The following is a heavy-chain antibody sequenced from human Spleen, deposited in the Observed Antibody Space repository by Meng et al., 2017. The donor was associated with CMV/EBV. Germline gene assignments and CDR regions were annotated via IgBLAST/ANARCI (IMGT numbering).Heavy chain of an antibody. CDR2: INPSGGST. D-gene: IGHD6-6*01. J-gene: IGHJ4*02. Sequence: ASVKVSCKASGYTFASYYMHWVRQAPGQGPEWMGIINPSGGSTNYAQKFQGRVTMTRDTSTSTVYMELSSLRYEDTAVYYCARAGAALSDFAYWGQGTLVTVSS. CDR3: ARAGAALSDFAY. CDR1: GYTFASYY. V-gene: IGHV1-46*01.